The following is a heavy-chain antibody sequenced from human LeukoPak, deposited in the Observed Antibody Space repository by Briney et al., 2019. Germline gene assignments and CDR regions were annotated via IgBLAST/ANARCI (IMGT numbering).Heavy chain of an antibody. D-gene: IGHD3-9*01. CDR2: ILPGNSDT. V-gene: IGHV5-51*01. Sequence: GESLRISCKGSGYSFSNYWIGWVRQMPGKGLEWVGIILPGNSDTKYSPSFQGQVTMSADKSISTAYHQWSSLQAAGTAIYYCARQYYDILTDPNYFDSWGQGTLVTVCS. J-gene: IGHJ4*02. CDR3: ARQYYDILTDPNYFDS. CDR1: GYSFSNYW.